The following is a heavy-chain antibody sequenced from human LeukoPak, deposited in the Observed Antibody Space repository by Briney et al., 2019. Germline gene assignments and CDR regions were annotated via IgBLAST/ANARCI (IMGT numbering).Heavy chain of an antibody. V-gene: IGHV4-39*07. CDR3: AVGWIYNWFDP. J-gene: IGHJ5*02. Sequence: SETLSLTCTVSGGSISSSSYYWGWIRQPPGKGLEWIGSIYYSGSTYYNPSLKSRVTISVDTSKNQFSLELSSVTAADTAVYYCAVGWIYNWFDPWGQGTLVTVSS. CDR1: GGSISSSSYY. CDR2: IYYSGST. D-gene: IGHD2-2*03.